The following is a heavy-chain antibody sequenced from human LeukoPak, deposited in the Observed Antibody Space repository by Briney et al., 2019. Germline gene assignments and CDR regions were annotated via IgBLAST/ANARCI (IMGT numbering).Heavy chain of an antibody. J-gene: IGHJ4*02. CDR1: GYTFGGYY. CDR2: INPNSGGT. CDR3: ATEVTD. D-gene: IGHD5-18*01. Sequence: ASVKVSCKASGYTFGGYYMHWVRQAPGQGLEWMGWINPNSGGTKYAQKFQGRVTMTRDTSISTAYMELSRLRSDDTAVYYCATEVTDWGQGTLVTVSS. V-gene: IGHV1-2*02.